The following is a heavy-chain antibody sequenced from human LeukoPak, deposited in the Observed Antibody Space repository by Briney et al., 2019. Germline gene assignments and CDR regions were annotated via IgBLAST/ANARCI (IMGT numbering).Heavy chain of an antibody. V-gene: IGHV4-4*09. CDR2: IYSTGNT. D-gene: IGHD3-3*01. Sequence: SETLSPTCAVSGGSFTTYYWSWIRQPPGEGLEWVGYIYSTGNTNYNTSLKGRVTISLDTSKNQFSLNLSSVTAADTAVYYCAKHDTVFGAAHFYMDVWGKGTTVTVSS. CDR1: GGSFTTYY. J-gene: IGHJ6*03. CDR3: AKHDTVFGAAHFYMDV.